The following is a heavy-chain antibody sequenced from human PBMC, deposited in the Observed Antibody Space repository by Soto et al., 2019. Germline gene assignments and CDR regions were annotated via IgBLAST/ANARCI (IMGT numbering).Heavy chain of an antibody. J-gene: IGHJ4*02. CDR2: INHSGST. CDR3: ARGQSSLLLDC. V-gene: IGHV4-34*01. Sequence: QVQLQQWGAGLLKPSETLSLTCAVYGGSFSAYYWCWLRQPPGKGLEWIGEINHSGSTNYNPSLKSRVTISVDTSKNQFSLKLSSVTAADTAVYYCARGQSSLLLDCWGQGILFTVSS. D-gene: IGHD2-8*02. CDR1: GGSFSAYY.